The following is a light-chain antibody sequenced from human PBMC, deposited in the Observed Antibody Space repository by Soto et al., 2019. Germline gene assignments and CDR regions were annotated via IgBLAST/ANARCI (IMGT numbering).Light chain of an antibody. CDR3: QQYESLPT. CDR2: DVF. J-gene: IGKJ4*01. Sequence: DIQITQSPSSLSASVGDRVTITCHASQDISKYLNWYQQKPGKAPKLLIYDVFNLETGVPSRFSGSGSVTHFTFTISSLQPEDVATYYCQQYESLPTFGGGTKVDIK. CDR1: QDISKY. V-gene: IGKV1-33*01.